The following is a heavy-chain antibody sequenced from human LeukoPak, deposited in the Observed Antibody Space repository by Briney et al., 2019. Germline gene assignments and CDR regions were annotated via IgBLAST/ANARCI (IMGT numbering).Heavy chain of an antibody. CDR1: GFDITNKY. Sequence: GGSLRLSCAVSGFDITNKYMSWVRQASGKGLEWVSLIYINGNTYYADSVKGRFTISRDSSTNTLYLQMNGLRDEDTAVYYCLTGEWPQNYWGQGTVVTVSS. J-gene: IGHJ4*02. D-gene: IGHD7-27*01. CDR2: IYINGNT. V-gene: IGHV3-53*01. CDR3: LTGEWPQNY.